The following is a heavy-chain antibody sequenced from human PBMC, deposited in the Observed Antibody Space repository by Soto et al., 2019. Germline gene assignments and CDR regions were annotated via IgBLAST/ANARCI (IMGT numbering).Heavy chain of an antibody. V-gene: IGHV4-31*03. CDR1: GDSISSGTFY. J-gene: IGHJ5*02. Sequence: SETLCLTCTVSGDSISSGTFYWNWIRQYPGKGLEWIGYMYYSGSTYYNPSLKSRVSISRDTSKNQFSLSLSSVTDADTAVYYCASDYPDEGRPWFDPRGQGTLVNVSS. CDR3: ASDYPDEGRPWFDP. CDR2: MYYSGST.